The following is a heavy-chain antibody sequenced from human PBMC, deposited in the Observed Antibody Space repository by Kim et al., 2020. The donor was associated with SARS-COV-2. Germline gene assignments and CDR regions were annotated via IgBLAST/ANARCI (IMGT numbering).Heavy chain of an antibody. CDR1: GFTFNSYA. V-gene: IGHV3-23*01. CDR2: ISGREGTA. D-gene: IGHD3-10*01. CDR3: VKFYMLREKAPHYGMDV. J-gene: IGHJ6*02. Sequence: GGSLRLSCAVSGFTFNSYAMSWVRQAPGKGLEWVSTISGREGTADYADSVKGRFTISRDISKNMLYLQMNRLRAEDTARYHCVKFYMLREKAPHYGMDVWGQGTTVTVSS.